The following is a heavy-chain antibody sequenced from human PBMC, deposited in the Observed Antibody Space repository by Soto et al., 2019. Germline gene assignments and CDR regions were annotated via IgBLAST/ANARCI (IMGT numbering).Heavy chain of an antibody. CDR3: ASYYDSSGYFPEFRSLDY. CDR2: IIPIFGTA. J-gene: IGHJ4*02. D-gene: IGHD3-22*01. CDR1: GGTFSSYA. V-gene: IGHV1-69*13. Sequence: GASVKVSCKASGGTFSSYAISWVRQAPGQGLEWMGGIIPIFGTANYAQKFQGRVTITADESTSTAYMGLSSLRSEDTAVYYCASYYDSSGYFPEFRSLDYWGQGTLVTVSS.